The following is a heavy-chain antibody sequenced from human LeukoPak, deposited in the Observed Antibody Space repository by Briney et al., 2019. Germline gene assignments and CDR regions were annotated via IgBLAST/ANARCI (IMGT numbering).Heavy chain of an antibody. Sequence: GGSLRLSCAASGFTFSDHYMDWVRQAPGKGLEWVGRTRNKANSYTTEYAASVKGRFTISRDDSKNSLYLQMNSLKTEDTAVYYCARDLGSGWPYYYYYTDVWGKGTTVTVSS. CDR2: TRNKANSYTT. CDR3: ARDLGSGWPYYYYYTDV. CDR1: GFTFSDHY. J-gene: IGHJ6*03. D-gene: IGHD6-19*01. V-gene: IGHV3-72*01.